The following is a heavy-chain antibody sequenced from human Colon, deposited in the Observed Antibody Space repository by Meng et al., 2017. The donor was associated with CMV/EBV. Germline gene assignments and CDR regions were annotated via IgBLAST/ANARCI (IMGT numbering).Heavy chain of an antibody. CDR2: INPNSGGT. Sequence: SGYTFTGYYMHWVRQAPGQGLEWMGRINPNSGGTNYAQKFQGRVTMTRDTSMNTAYTELSSLRSDDTAVYYCARQMVPAATWGFDYWGQGTLVTVSS. J-gene: IGHJ4*02. CDR3: ARQMVPAATWGFDY. V-gene: IGHV1-2*06. D-gene: IGHD2-2*01. CDR1: GYTFTGYY.